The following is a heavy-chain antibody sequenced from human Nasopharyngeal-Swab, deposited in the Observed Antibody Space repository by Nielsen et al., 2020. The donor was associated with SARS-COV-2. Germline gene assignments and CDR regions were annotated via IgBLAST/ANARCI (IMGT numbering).Heavy chain of an antibody. CDR1: GYTFTGYY. D-gene: IGHD3-3*01. CDR3: ARVGEWSSMDV. CDR2: INPNSGGT. Sequence: ASVKVSCKASGYTFTGYYMHWVRQAPGQGLEWMGRINPNSGGTNYAQKFQGRVTITADESTSTAYMELSSLRSEDTAVYYCARVGEWSSMDVWGQGTTVTVSS. J-gene: IGHJ6*02. V-gene: IGHV1-2*06.